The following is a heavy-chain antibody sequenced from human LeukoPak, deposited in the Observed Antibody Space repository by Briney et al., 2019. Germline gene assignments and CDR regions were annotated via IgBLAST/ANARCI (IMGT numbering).Heavy chain of an antibody. CDR2: IYYSGST. CDR1: GGSISSYY. CDR3: ARENQQLVAGFDY. V-gene: IGHV4-59*12. Sequence: SETLSLTCTVSGGSISSYYWSWIRQPPGKGLEWIGYIYYSGSTNYNPSLKSRVTISVDTSKNQFSLKLSSVTAADTAVYYCARENQQLVAGFDYWGQGTLVTVSS. J-gene: IGHJ4*02. D-gene: IGHD6-13*01.